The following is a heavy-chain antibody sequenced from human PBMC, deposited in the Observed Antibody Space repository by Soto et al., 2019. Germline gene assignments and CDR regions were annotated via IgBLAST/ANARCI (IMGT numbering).Heavy chain of an antibody. J-gene: IGHJ4*02. Sequence: GGSLRLSCAASGFTFSSYWMHWVRQAPGKGLVWVSRINSDGSSTSYADSVKGRFTISRDNAKNTLYLQMNSLRAEDTAVYYCAKRGRSSGVDYWGQGTLVTVSS. V-gene: IGHV3-74*01. CDR2: INSDGSST. D-gene: IGHD6-19*01. CDR3: AKRGRSSGVDY. CDR1: GFTFSSYW.